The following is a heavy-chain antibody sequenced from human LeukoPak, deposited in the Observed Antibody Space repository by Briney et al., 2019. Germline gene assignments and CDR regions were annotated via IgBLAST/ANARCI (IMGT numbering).Heavy chain of an antibody. V-gene: IGHV3-53*01. D-gene: IGHD6-19*01. CDR1: GFTVSSIY. CDR3: AGDTHSSSWYDH. Sequence: PGGSLRLSCAVSGFTVSSIYMSRVRQAPGKGLEWVSFIYSDGNTYYADSVKGRFTLSRDSSRNTLYLQMNSLRVDDTAVYYCAGDTHSSSWYDHWGQGTLVTVSS. J-gene: IGHJ5*02. CDR2: IYSDGNT.